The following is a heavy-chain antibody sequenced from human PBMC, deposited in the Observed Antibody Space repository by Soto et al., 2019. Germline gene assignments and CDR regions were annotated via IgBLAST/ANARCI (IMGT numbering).Heavy chain of an antibody. CDR2: IFSNDEK. CDR1: GFSLSNARMG. V-gene: IGHV2-26*01. D-gene: IGHD3-3*01. CDR3: ARTRRITIFGVAPRPYFDY. Sequence: SGPTLVNPTETLTLTCTVSGFSLSNARMGVSWIRQPPGKALEWLAHIFSNDEKSYSTPLKSRLTISKDTSKSQVVLIMTNMDPVDTATYYCARTRRITIFGVAPRPYFDYWGQGTLVTVSS. J-gene: IGHJ4*02.